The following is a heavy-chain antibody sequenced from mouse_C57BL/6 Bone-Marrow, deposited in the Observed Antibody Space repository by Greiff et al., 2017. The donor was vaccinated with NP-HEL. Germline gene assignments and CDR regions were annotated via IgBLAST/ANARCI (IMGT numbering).Heavy chain of an antibody. V-gene: IGHV5-17*01. Sequence: EVMLVESGGGLVKPGGSLKLSCAASGFTFSDYGMHWVRQAPEKGLEWVAYISSGSSTIYYADKVKGRFTISRDTAKNTLFLQMTSLRSEDTAMYYCARRYRGLYYYAMDYWGQGTSVTVSS. CDR3: ARRYRGLYYYAMDY. D-gene: IGHD2-12*01. CDR1: GFTFSDYG. CDR2: ISSGSSTI. J-gene: IGHJ4*01.